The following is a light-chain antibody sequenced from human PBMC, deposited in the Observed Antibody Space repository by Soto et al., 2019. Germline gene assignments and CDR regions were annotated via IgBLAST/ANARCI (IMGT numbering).Light chain of an antibody. V-gene: IGKV1-39*01. CDR1: QTITTY. Sequence: DIQMTQSPSSLSASVGDSVTITCRASQTITTYLNWYQQQPGKAPKLLIYAASTLQRGVPSRFSGRGYATDFTLIISSLQPEDFAIYYCQQSYSSPWTFGPGTKVAI. J-gene: IGKJ1*01. CDR2: AAS. CDR3: QQSYSSPWT.